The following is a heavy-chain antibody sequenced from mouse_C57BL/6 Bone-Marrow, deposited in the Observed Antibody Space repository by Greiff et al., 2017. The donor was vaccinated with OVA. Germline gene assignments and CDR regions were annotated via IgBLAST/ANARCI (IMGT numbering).Heavy chain of an antibody. CDR2: ISGGGGNT. CDR3: ASGSTSFAY. D-gene: IGHD1-1*01. CDR1: GFTFSSYT. V-gene: IGHV5-9*01. J-gene: IGHJ3*01. Sequence: EVMLVESGGGLVKPGGSLKLSCAASGFTFSSYTMSWVRQTPEKRLEWVATISGGGGNTYYPDSVKGRFTISRDNAKNTLYLQMSSLRSEDTALYYCASGSTSFAYWGQGTLVTVSA.